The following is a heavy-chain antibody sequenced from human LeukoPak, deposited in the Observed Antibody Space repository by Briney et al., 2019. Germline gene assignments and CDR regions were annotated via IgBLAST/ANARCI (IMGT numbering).Heavy chain of an antibody. J-gene: IGHJ4*02. CDR3: AKGATLVVVPFGFWD. CDR2: ISYDGSNK. CDR1: GFTFSSYG. Sequence: PGRSLRLSCAASGFTFSSYGMHWVRQAPGKGLEWVAVISYDGSNKYYADSVKGRFTISRDNSKNTLYLQMNSLRAEDTAVYYCAKGATLVVVPFGFWDWGQGTLVTVSS. V-gene: IGHV3-30*18. D-gene: IGHD3-22*01.